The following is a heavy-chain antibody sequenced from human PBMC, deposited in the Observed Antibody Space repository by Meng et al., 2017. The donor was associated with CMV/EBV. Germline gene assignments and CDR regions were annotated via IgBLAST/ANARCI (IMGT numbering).Heavy chain of an antibody. CDR1: GFTFDYYA. D-gene: IGHD2-2*01. CDR3: AKDNARYCSSTSCYRFDY. V-gene: IGHV3-9*01. Sequence: SLKIFCAASGFTFDYYAMHWVRQAPGKGLEWVSGISWNSGSIGYADSVKGRFTISRDNAKNSLYLQMNSLRAEDTSLYYCAKDNARYCSSTSCYRFDYWGQGTLVTVSS. J-gene: IGHJ4*02. CDR2: ISWNSGSI.